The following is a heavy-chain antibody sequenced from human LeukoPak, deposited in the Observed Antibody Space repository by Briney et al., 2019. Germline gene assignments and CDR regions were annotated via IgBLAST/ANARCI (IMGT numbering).Heavy chain of an antibody. D-gene: IGHD5-18*01. CDR1: GFTVSSSH. CDR3: ARVGSYGDFDW. J-gene: IGHJ4*02. CDR2: FYSGGGT. Sequence: GGSLRLSCAASGFTVSSSHMSWVRQAPGKGLEWVSIFYSGGGTYYADSVKGRFTISRDNSKNTLYLQMNSLRAEDTAVYYCARVGSYGDFDWWGQGTLVTVSS. V-gene: IGHV3-53*01.